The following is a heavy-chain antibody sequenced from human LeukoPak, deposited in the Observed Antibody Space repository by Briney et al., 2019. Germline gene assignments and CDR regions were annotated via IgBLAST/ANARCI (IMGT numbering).Heavy chain of an antibody. Sequence: ASVKVSCKASGGTFSSYAISWVRRAPGQGLEWMGRIIPILGIANYAQKFQGRVTITADKSTSTAYMELSSLRSEDTAVYYCARDLRGSGSSWYVFDYWGQGTLVTVSS. CDR1: GGTFSSYA. V-gene: IGHV1-69*04. D-gene: IGHD6-13*01. CDR3: ARDLRGSGSSWYVFDY. CDR2: IIPILGIA. J-gene: IGHJ4*02.